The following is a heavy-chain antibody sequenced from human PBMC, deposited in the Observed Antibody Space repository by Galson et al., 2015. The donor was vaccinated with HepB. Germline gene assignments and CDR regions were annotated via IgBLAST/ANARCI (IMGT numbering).Heavy chain of an antibody. CDR2: ISGSGGGT. V-gene: IGHV3-23*01. D-gene: IGHD3-10*01. J-gene: IGHJ1*01. Sequence: SLRLSCAASGFTFSSYAMSWVRQAPGKGLEWVSVISGSGGGTYYADSVKGRFTISRDNSKNTLYLQMNSLRAEDTAVYYCARDRSGYFQHWGQGTLVTVSS. CDR1: GFTFSSYA. CDR3: ARDRSGYFQH.